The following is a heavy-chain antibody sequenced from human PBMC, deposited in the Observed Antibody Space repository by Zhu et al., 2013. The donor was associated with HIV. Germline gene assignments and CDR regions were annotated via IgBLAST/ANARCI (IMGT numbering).Heavy chain of an antibody. J-gene: IGHJ6*02. D-gene: IGHD2-2*01. V-gene: IGHV1-69*01. Sequence: QVQLVQSGAEVKKPGSSVKVSCKASGGTFSSYAISWVRQAPGQGLEWMGGIIPIFGTANYAQKFQGRVTITADESTSTAYMELSSLRSEDTAVYYCARETGYCSSTSCPDYGMDVWGQGDPRSPSP. CDR2: IIPIFGTA. CDR1: GGTFSSYA. CDR3: ARETGYCSSTSCPDYGMDV.